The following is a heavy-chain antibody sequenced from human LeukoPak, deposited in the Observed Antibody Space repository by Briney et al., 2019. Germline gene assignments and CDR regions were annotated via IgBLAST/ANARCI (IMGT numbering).Heavy chain of an antibody. V-gene: IGHV1-58*01. CDR2: IVVGSGNT. J-gene: IGHJ6*04. Sequence: GASVKVSCKASGFTFTSSAVQWVRQARGQRLEGIGWIVVGSGNTNCAQKFQERVTITRDMSTSTAYMELSSLRSEDTAVYYCAADYDYYGSGSYYGNYYYGMDVWGKGTTVTVSS. CDR1: GFTFTSSA. CDR3: AADYDYYGSGSYYGNYYYGMDV. D-gene: IGHD3-10*01.